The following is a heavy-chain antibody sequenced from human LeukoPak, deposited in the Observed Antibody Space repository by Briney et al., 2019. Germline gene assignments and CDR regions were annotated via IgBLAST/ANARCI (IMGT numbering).Heavy chain of an antibody. CDR3: ARDPRGPAGYDSPARDTFDY. CDR2: IFYDGTIQ. V-gene: IGHV3-30*03. Sequence: GGSLRLSCAASGFTFTHYAMHWVRQTPGKGLEWVAVIFYDGTIQYYSDTVRGRLIVSRDNPKNTLYLQMNSLRAEDTAVYYCARDPRGPAGYDSPARDTFDYWGQGTLVTVSS. CDR1: GFTFTHYA. J-gene: IGHJ4*02. D-gene: IGHD3-22*01.